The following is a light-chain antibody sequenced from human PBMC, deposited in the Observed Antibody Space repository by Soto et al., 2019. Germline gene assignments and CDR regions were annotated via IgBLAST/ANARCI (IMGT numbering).Light chain of an antibody. V-gene: IGKV1-39*01. Sequence: DIHVTQSPSSLSSSLGDRVTITFLASQSISYYLNWYQQKQGRAPRLLIYSTSTLQSGVPSKFSGSASGTDFTLTISSLQPEDFATYYCQQSYSTPWTFGQGTKVDIK. CDR3: QQSYSTPWT. CDR1: QSISYY. CDR2: STS. J-gene: IGKJ1*01.